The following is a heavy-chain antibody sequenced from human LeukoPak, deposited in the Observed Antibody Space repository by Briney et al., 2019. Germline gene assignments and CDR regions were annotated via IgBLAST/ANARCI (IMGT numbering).Heavy chain of an antibody. D-gene: IGHD1-14*01. Sequence: GSLRLSCAASGFTFSSYAMSWIRQPAGKGLEWIGRIYTSGSTNYNPSLKSRVTMSVDTSKNQFSLKLSSVTAADTAVYYCARTGSWFDPWGQGTLVTVSS. J-gene: IGHJ5*02. CDR3: ARTGSWFDP. CDR2: IYTSGST. V-gene: IGHV4-4*07. CDR1: GFTFSSYA.